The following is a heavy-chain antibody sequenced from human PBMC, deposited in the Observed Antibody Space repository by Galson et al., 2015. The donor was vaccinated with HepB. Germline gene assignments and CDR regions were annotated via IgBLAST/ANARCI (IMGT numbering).Heavy chain of an antibody. J-gene: IGHJ5*02. CDR3: ARGRSGGFVWFDP. V-gene: IGHV7-4-1*02. CDR2: INTNTENP. Sequence: SVKVSCKASGYTFTSYAMNWVRQAPGQGLEWMGWINTNTENPTYAQSFTGRFVFSLDTSVSTAYLQISSLKSEDTAVYYCARGRSGGFVWFDPWGQGTLVTVSS. CDR1: GYTFTSYA. D-gene: IGHD3-16*01.